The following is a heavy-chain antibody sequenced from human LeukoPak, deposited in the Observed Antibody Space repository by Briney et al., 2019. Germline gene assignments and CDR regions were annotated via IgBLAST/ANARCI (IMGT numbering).Heavy chain of an antibody. J-gene: IGHJ4*02. CDR1: GFTFSSYA. V-gene: IGHV3-23*01. CDR3: ANHLACGSTSCPPFDD. CDR2: ISGSGGST. D-gene: IGHD2-2*01. Sequence: PGGSLRLSCAASGFTFSSYAMSWVRQAPGKGLEWVSAISGSGGSTYYADSVEGRFIISRDNAKNSLYLQMDSLRAEDTAVYYCANHLACGSTSCPPFDDWGQGTLVTVSS.